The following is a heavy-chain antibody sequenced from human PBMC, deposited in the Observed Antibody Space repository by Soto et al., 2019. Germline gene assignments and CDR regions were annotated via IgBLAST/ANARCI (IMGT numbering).Heavy chain of an antibody. CDR3: ARETMVVVSAAVNFYYGMDV. J-gene: IGHJ6*02. V-gene: IGHV3-48*03. Sequence: EAQLVESGGGLVQPGGSLRLSCVGSGFDFSGDGMNWVRQAPGKGLEWVSFISRSSNSENYADSVRGLFTMSRDNAKNSVFLQMNSLRADDSGVYYCARETMVVVSAAVNFYYGMDVWGQGTTVTVSS. CDR2: ISRSSNSE. D-gene: IGHD2-21*01. CDR1: GFDFSGDG.